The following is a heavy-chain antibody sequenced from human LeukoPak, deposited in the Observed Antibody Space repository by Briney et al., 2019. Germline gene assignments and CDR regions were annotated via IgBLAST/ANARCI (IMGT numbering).Heavy chain of an antibody. CDR2: INPNSGGT. Sequence: GASVTVSCKASGYTFTSYGISWVRQAPGQGLEWMGWINPNSGGTNYAQKFQGRVTMTSDTSISTAYMELSRLRSDDTAVYYCARGITMIVVTYDAFDIWGQGTMVTVSS. J-gene: IGHJ3*02. CDR3: ARGITMIVVTYDAFDI. D-gene: IGHD3-22*01. CDR1: GYTFTSYG. V-gene: IGHV1-2*02.